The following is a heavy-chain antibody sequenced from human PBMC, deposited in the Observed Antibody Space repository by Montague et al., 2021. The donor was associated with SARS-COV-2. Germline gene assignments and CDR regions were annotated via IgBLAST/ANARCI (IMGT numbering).Heavy chain of an antibody. V-gene: IGHV4-39*07. D-gene: IGHD3-22*01. Sequence: SETLSLTCTVSGGSISSSSYYWGWIRQPPGKGLEWIGSIYYTGXTXYXXXXKXRVTISVDTSKNQFSLKLSSVTAADTAVYYCARDTRNAMLVVVTLDGLDVWGQGTTVTVSS. CDR3: ARDTRNAMLVVVTLDGLDV. J-gene: IGHJ6*02. CDR2: IYYTGXT. CDR1: GGSISSSSYY.